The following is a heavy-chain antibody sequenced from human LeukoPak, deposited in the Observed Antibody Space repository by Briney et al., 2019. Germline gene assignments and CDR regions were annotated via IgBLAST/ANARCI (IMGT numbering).Heavy chain of an antibody. V-gene: IGHV3-21*01. Sequence: GGSLRLSCAASGFTFSRYSMNWVRQAPGKGLEWVSSISISSNYIYYPDSLKGRFTISRDNAKNTLYLQMSSLRAEDTAVYYCARARNTAENWFDPWGQGTLVTVSS. D-gene: IGHD5-18*01. CDR2: ISISSNYI. CDR1: GFTFSRYS. CDR3: ARARNTAENWFDP. J-gene: IGHJ5*02.